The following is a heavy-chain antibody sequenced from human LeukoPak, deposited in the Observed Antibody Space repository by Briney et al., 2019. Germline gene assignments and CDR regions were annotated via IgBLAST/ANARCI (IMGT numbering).Heavy chain of an antibody. J-gene: IGHJ2*01. Sequence: SETLSLTCAVSGGSISSGGYSWSWIRQPPGKGLEWIGYIYYSGSTYYNPSLKSRVTISVDTSKNQFSLKLSSVTAADTAVYYCARLNSLVRGVGYFDLWGRGTLVTVSS. CDR3: ARLNSLVRGVGYFDL. CDR2: IYYSGST. CDR1: GGSISSGGYS. D-gene: IGHD3-10*01. V-gene: IGHV4-30-4*07.